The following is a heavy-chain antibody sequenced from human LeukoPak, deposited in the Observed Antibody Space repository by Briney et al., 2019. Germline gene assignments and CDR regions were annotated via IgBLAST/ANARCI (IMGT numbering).Heavy chain of an antibody. J-gene: IGHJ4*02. D-gene: IGHD1-1*01. CDR1: GYSISSGYY. V-gene: IGHV4-38-2*01. CDR3: ARGTTGNFDY. CDR2: IYHSGST. Sequence: KPSETLSLTCALSGYSISSGYYWGWIRQPPGKGLEWIGSIYHSGSTYYNPSLKSRVTISVDTSKNQFSLKLSSVTAADTAVYYCARGTTGNFDYWGQGTLVTVSS.